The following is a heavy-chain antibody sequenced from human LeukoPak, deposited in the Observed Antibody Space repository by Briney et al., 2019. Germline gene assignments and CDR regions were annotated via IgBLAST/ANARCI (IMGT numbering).Heavy chain of an antibody. D-gene: IGHD5-24*01. Sequence: GGSLRLSCAASGFTFSNFYMSWVRQAPGKGLEWVSYISSTGSTIYYADSVKGRFTISRDNARNSLYLQMTSLRVDDTAVYYCAKGDDIGKHPTRAYYFDTWGQGTLVTVSS. CDR3: AKGDDIGKHPTRAYYFDT. CDR2: ISSTGSTI. J-gene: IGHJ4*02. CDR1: GFTFSNFY. V-gene: IGHV3-11*01.